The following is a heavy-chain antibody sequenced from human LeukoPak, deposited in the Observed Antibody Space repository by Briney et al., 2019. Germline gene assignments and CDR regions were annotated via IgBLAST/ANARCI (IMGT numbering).Heavy chain of an antibody. Sequence: GGSLRLSCAASGFTFSSYSMNWVRQAPGKGLEWVSYIRSSSSTIYYADSVKGRFTISRDNAKNSLYLQMNSLRDEDTAAYYCARDGIQLWTGAFDYWGQGTLVTVSS. CDR1: GFTFSSYS. CDR3: ARDGIQLWTGAFDY. J-gene: IGHJ4*02. D-gene: IGHD5-18*01. V-gene: IGHV3-48*02. CDR2: IRSSSSTI.